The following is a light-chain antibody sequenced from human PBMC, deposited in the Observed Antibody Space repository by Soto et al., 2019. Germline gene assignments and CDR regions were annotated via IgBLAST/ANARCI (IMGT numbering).Light chain of an antibody. CDR1: QSLVSSDGNTY. CDR2: KVS. V-gene: IGKV2-30*01. CDR3: WQAAHWPPFP. Sequence: DVVMTQSPLSLPVTLGQPASISCRSSQSLVSSDGNTYLNWSKQRPGKSPRRLIYKVSNRDSGVREGFSGSVSGTDFTLKISRVEAEDFGVYYCWQAAHWPPFPFGPGTNVDFK. J-gene: IGKJ3*01.